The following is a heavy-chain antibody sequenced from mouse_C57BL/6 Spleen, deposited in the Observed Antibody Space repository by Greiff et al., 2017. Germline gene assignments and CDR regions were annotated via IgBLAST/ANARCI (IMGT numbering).Heavy chain of an antibody. J-gene: IGHJ2*01. D-gene: IGHD3-2*02. CDR2: IYPGDGDT. CDR3: ARTAQATHDY. Sequence: VQGVESGPELVKPGASVKISCKASGYAFSSSWMNWVKQRPGKGLEWIGRIYPGDGDTNYNGKFKGKATLTADKSSSTAYMQLSSLTSEDSAVYFCARTAQATHDYWGQGTTLTVSS. V-gene: IGHV1-82*01. CDR1: GYAFSSSW.